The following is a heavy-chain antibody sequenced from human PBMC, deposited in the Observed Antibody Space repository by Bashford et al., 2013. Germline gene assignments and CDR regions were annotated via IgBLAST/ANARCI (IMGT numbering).Heavy chain of an antibody. CDR3: ARVGQWLVWVPYYYYYGMDV. V-gene: IGHV1-18*01. J-gene: IGHJ6*02. D-gene: IGHD6-19*01. Sequence: ASVKVSCKASGYTFTSYGISWVRQAPGQGLEWMGWISAYNGNTNYAQKLQGRVTMTTDTSTSTAYMELRSLRSDDTAVYYCARVGQWLVWVPYYYYYGMDVWGQGTTVTVSS. CDR2: ISAYNGNT. CDR1: GYTFTSYG.